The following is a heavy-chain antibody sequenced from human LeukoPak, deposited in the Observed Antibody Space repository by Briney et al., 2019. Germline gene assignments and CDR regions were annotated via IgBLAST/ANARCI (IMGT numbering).Heavy chain of an antibody. J-gene: IGHJ3*02. CDR1: GYTLTELS. Sequence: ASVKVSCKVSGYTLTELSMHWMRQAPGKGLEWMGGFDPEDGETIYAQKFQGRVTMTEDTSTDTAYMELSSLRSEDTAVYYCATDSTMIVVARGPDAFDIWGQGTMVTVSS. CDR2: FDPEDGET. D-gene: IGHD3-22*01. V-gene: IGHV1-24*01. CDR3: ATDSTMIVVARGPDAFDI.